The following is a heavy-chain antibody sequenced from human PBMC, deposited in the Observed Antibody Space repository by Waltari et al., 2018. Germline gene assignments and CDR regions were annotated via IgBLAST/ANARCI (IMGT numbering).Heavy chain of an antibody. V-gene: IGHV3-7*01. D-gene: IGHD6-13*01. CDR3: ASEQPSLRGPTDY. J-gene: IGHJ4*02. CDR1: GFTFSSYG. CDR2: IKQDGSEK. Sequence: EVQLVESGGGLVQPGGSLRLSCAASGFTFSSYGMSWVRQAPGKGLEWVANIKQDGSEKYYVDSVKGRFTISRDNAKNSLYLQMNSLRAEDTAVYYCASEQPSLRGPTDYWGQGTLVTVSS.